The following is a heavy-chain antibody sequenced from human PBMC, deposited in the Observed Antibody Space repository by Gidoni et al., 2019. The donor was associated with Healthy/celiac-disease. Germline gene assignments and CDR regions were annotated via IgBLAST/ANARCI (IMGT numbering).Heavy chain of an antibody. CDR2: TYDRSKWYN. Sequence: QVQLQQSGPGLVKPSQTLSLTCAISGDSVSSNSAAWNWIRLSPSRGLEWLGRTYDRSKWYNDYAVSVKSRITLNPDTSKNQFSLPLNSVTPEDTAVYYCARFVKKTQRGDRNDAFDIWGQGTMVTVSS. J-gene: IGHJ3*02. CDR1: GDSVSSNSAA. V-gene: IGHV6-1*01. D-gene: IGHD3-10*01. CDR3: ARFVKKTQRGDRNDAFDI.